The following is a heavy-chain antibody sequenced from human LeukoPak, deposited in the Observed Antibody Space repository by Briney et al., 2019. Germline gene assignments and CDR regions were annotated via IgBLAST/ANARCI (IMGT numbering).Heavy chain of an antibody. D-gene: IGHD3-22*01. CDR3: TRPSYDSSVSGVVY. CDR1: GFIVSGDF. Sequence: PGGSLRLSCAASGFIVSGDFMSWVRQASGKGLEWVGRIRSKANSYATTDAASVKGRFTISRDDSKSTAYLQMNSLKTEDTAVYYCTRPSYDSSVSGVVYWGQGTLVTVSS. CDR2: IRSKANSYAT. J-gene: IGHJ4*02. V-gene: IGHV3-73*01.